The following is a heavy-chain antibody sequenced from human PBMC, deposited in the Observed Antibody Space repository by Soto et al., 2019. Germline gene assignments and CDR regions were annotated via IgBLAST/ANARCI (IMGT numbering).Heavy chain of an antibody. CDR1: GFTFSDHY. J-gene: IGHJ3*02. Sequence: EVQLVESGGGLVQPGGSLRLSCAASGFTFSDHYMDWVRQAPGKGLEWVGRTRNKANSYTTEYAASVKGRFTISRDDSKNSLYLQMNSLKTDDTAVYYCARGGDYYDSSGYHDAFDIWGQGTMVTVSS. D-gene: IGHD3-22*01. CDR3: ARGGDYYDSSGYHDAFDI. V-gene: IGHV3-72*01. CDR2: TRNKANSYTT.